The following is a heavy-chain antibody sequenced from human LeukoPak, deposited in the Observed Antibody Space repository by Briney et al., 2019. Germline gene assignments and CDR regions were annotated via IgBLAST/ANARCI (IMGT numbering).Heavy chain of an antibody. CDR1: GVSISGHY. Sequence: SETLSLTCTVSGVSISGHYWSWIRQPPGNGLEWIGFVYYSGRTRYNPSLHSRVTISADTSKNHLSLKLTSVTAADTAVYYCARLLDDDSSGDPDTFDMWGQGIKVTVSS. J-gene: IGHJ3*02. D-gene: IGHD3-22*01. V-gene: IGHV4-59*11. CDR2: VYYSGRT. CDR3: ARLLDDDSSGDPDTFDM.